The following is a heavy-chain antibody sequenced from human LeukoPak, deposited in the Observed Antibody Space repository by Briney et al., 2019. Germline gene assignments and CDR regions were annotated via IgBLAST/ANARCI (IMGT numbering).Heavy chain of an antibody. V-gene: IGHV4-59*11. J-gene: IGHJ4*02. CDR3: ARASTTFDD. Sequence: PSETLSLTCSVSGGSITSHYCRWIRQPPGKGLEWIGHVSDGGRSNYSPSLRSRVSISVDTSKNQFSLKLNSVTAADTAVYFCARASTTFDDWGQGTLVTVSS. CDR2: VSDGGRS. D-gene: IGHD1-14*01. CDR1: GGSITSHY.